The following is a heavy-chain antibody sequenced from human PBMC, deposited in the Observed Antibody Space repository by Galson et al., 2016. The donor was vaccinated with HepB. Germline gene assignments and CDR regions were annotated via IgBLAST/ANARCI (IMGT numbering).Heavy chain of an antibody. Sequence: SLRLSCAASGFTFSSYAMHWVRQAPGKGLEWVAVISYDGSSKYYADSVKGRFTISRDNSKNTLYVQMNSLNSEDTAVYYCVRVSVVRRYFDLWGRGTLVTVSS. CDR3: VRVSVVRRYFDL. J-gene: IGHJ2*01. V-gene: IGHV3-30*04. D-gene: IGHD3-22*01. CDR2: ISYDGSSK. CDR1: GFTFSSYA.